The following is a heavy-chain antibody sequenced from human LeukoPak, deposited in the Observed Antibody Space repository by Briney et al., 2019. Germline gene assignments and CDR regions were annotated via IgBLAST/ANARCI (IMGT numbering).Heavy chain of an antibody. D-gene: IGHD5-12*01. V-gene: IGHV3-33*06. CDR3: AKGFAVATGIDY. CDR2: MWQDEKTK. Sequence: GGSLRLLCAASGFSFTPYGMHWVRRAPGKGLEGVAVMWQDEKTKYYADSVKGRFTISRDDSKNTLYLQMNSLRAEDTAVYYCAKGFAVATGIDYWGQGTLVTVSS. CDR1: GFSFTPYG. J-gene: IGHJ4*02.